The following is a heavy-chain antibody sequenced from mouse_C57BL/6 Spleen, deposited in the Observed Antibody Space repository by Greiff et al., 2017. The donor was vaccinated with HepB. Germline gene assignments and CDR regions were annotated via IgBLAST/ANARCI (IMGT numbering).Heavy chain of an antibody. Sequence: EVQWVESGGGLVQPGGSLKLSCAASGFTFSDYYMYWVRQTPEKRLEWVAYISNGGGSTYYPDTVKGRFTISRDNAKNTLYLQMSRLKSEDTAMYYCARRGYDGEVYAMDYWGQGTSVTVSS. J-gene: IGHJ4*01. CDR1: GFTFSDYY. CDR3: ARRGYDGEVYAMDY. V-gene: IGHV5-12*01. CDR2: ISNGGGST. D-gene: IGHD2-2*01.